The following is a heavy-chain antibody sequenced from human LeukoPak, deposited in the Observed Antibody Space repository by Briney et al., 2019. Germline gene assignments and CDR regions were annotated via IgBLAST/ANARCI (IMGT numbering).Heavy chain of an antibody. Sequence: GGSLRLSCAASGFTFSSYWMNWVRQAPGKGLEWVSNIYSGGSTYYADSVKGRFTISRDNSKSTMYLQMNSLRAEDTAVYYCAREGDHGAPEFWGQGTLVTVSS. J-gene: IGHJ4*02. CDR2: IYSGGST. V-gene: IGHV3-53*01. CDR1: GFTFSSYW. D-gene: IGHD4-17*01. CDR3: AREGDHGAPEF.